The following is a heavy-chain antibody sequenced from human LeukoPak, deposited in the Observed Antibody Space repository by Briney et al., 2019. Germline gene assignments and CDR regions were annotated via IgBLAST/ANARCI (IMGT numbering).Heavy chain of an antibody. CDR3: ATVDPALGVYDSSGYYGY. V-gene: IGHV1-69*13. CDR2: IIPIFGTA. J-gene: IGHJ4*02. CDR1: GGTFSSYA. D-gene: IGHD3-22*01. Sequence: SAKVSCKASGGTFSSYAISWVRQAPGQGLEWMGGIIPIFGTANYAQKFQGRVTITADESTSTAYMELSSLRSEDTAVYYCATVDPALGVYDSSGYYGYWGQGTLVTVSS.